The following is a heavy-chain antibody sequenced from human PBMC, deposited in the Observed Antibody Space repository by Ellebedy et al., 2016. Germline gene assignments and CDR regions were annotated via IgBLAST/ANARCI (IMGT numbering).Heavy chain of an antibody. J-gene: IGHJ4*02. Sequence: SETLSLTXTVSGDSFRSNSYWAWIRQPPGKGPEWIGNSHHTGSTYYNPSLKSRVSIAVDTSKNQLSLKLNSVTATDAAVYYCARDPGFSSRSHFDFWGPGTLVTVSS. D-gene: IGHD6-13*01. CDR3: ARDPGFSSRSHFDF. CDR1: GDSFRSNSY. V-gene: IGHV4-38-2*02. CDR2: SHHTGST.